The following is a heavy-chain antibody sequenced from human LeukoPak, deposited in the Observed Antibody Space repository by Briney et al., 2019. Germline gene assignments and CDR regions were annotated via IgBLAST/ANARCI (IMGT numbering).Heavy chain of an antibody. CDR1: GFIFSSFW. CDR2: IKGDGSKT. Sequence: GGSLRLSCAASGFIFSSFWMGWVRQAPGKGLEWVANIKGDGSKTFYVDSVKGRFTISRDNAKNSLYLQMNSLRAEDTAVYYCARDSGYSYGYGYWGQGTLVTVSS. J-gene: IGHJ4*02. D-gene: IGHD5-18*01. CDR3: ARDSGYSYGYGY. V-gene: IGHV3-7*01.